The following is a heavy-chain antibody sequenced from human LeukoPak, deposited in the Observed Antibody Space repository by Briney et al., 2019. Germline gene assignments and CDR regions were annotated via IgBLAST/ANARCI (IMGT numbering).Heavy chain of an antibody. V-gene: IGHV4-39*01. Sequence: PSETLSLTCTVSGGPISSSNYYWAWIRQPPGKGLECIGSINYSGGTYYNSPLRSRVAISVDTSTNQFSLKLTSVTAADTAVYHCARNKYSYGYMYYFDYWGQGTLVTVSS. CDR2: INYSGGT. CDR3: ARNKYSYGYMYYFDY. J-gene: IGHJ4*02. CDR1: GGPISSSNYY. D-gene: IGHD5-18*01.